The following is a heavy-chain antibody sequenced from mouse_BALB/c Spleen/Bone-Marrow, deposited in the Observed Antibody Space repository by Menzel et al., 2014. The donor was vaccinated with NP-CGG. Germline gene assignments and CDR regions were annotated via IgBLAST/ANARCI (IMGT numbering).Heavy chain of an antibody. CDR2: ISSGGGST. Sequence: EVQGVESGGGLVEPGGSLKLSCAASGFAFSSYDMSWVRQTPEKRLEWVAYISSGGGSTYYPDTVKGRFTISRDNAKNTLYLQMSSLKSEDTAMYYCARTTPYAMDYWGQGTSVTVSS. CDR3: ARTTPYAMDY. J-gene: IGHJ4*01. D-gene: IGHD5-5*01. CDR1: GFAFSSYD. V-gene: IGHV5-12-1*01.